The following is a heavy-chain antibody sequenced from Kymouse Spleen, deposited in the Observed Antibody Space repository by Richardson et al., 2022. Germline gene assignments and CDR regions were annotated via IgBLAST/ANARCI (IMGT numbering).Heavy chain of an antibody. J-gene: IGHJ6*02. D-gene: IGHD3-10*01. V-gene: IGHV4-59*01. CDR2: IYYSGST. CDR3: AREGLWFGDYYGMDV. Sequence: QVQLQESGPGLVKPSETLSLTCTVSGGSISSYYWSWIRQPPGKGLEWIGYIYYSGSTNYNPSLKSRVTISVDTSKNQFSLKLSSVTAADTAVYYCAREGLWFGDYYGMDVWGQGTTVTVSS. CDR1: GGSISSYY.